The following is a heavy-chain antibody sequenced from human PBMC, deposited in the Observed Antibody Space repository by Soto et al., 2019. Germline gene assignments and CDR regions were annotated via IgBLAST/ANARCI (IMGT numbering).Heavy chain of an antibody. CDR2: ISGRGGST. D-gene: IGHD2-15*01. J-gene: IGHJ3*02. V-gene: IGHV3-23*01. CDR1: GFTFSSFA. CDR3: AKAGYCSNHSCAELGVDALDI. Sequence: EVQLLESGGGLVQPGGSLRLSCAASGFTFSSFAMSWVGQSPAKGLEWVSAISGRGGSTDYAESVKGRFTISRDNHRNTLYLQMDSLSAEDTAVYYCAKAGYCSNHSCAELGVDALDIWGQGTVVTVSS.